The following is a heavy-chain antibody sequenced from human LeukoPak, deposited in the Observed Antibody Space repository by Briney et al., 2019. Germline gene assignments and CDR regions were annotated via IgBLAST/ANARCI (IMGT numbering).Heavy chain of an antibody. CDR3: ARQLRYFDWLFGYFDY. D-gene: IGHD3-9*01. Sequence: GGSLRLSCAASGFTFSSYWMSWVRQAPGKGLEWVANIKQDGSEKYYVDSVKGRFTISRDNAKNSLYLQMNSLRAEDTAVYYCARQLRYFDWLFGYFDYWGQGTLVTVSS. V-gene: IGHV3-7*01. CDR2: IKQDGSEK. J-gene: IGHJ4*02. CDR1: GFTFSSYW.